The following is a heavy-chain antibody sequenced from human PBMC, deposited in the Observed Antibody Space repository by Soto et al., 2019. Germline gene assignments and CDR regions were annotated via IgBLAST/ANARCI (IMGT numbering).Heavy chain of an antibody. V-gene: IGHV1-18*01. D-gene: IGHD3-9*01. CDR2: ISAYNDNI. CDR3: ARFDWISAWFDP. CDR1: GYTFTDYA. Sequence: QVQLVQSGAEVKKPGASVQVSCKTSGYTFTDYAVTWVRQAPGQGLEWLGWISAYNDNIHYSPKFRGRVTMTTDTSMSTVYMVLRSLRSDDTAVYFCARFDWISAWFDPWGQGTPVTVSS. J-gene: IGHJ5*02.